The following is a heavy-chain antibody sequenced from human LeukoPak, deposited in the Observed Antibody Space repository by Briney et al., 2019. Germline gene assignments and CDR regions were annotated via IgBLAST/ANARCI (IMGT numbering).Heavy chain of an antibody. CDR1: GGSFSGYY. CDR2: INHSGST. Sequence: SETLSLTCAVYGGSFSGYYWSWIRQPPGKGLEWIGEINHSGSTNYNPSLKSRVTISVDTSKNQFSLKLSSVTAADTAVYYCARYNWNVAFDIWGQGTMVTVSS. V-gene: IGHV4-34*01. CDR3: ARYNWNVAFDI. J-gene: IGHJ3*02. D-gene: IGHD1-1*01.